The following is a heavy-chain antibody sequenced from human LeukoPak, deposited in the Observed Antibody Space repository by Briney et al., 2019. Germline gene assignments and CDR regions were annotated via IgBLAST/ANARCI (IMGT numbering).Heavy chain of an antibody. CDR1: GFTFSSYS. D-gene: IGHD1-1*01. CDR2: ISTGSSTI. V-gene: IGHV3-48*01. Sequence: GGSLRLSCAASGFTFSSYSMNWVRQAPGKGLEWVSYISTGSSTIYYADSVRGRFTISRDNAKNSLYLQMNRLRAEDTAVYYCARDTRGFGYWGQGTLVTVSS. J-gene: IGHJ4*02. CDR3: ARDTRGFGY.